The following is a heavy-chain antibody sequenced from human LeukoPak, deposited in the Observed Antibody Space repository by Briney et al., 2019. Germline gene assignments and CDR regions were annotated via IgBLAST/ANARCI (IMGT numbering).Heavy chain of an antibody. V-gene: IGHV3-23*01. CDR1: GFTFSTFA. CDR3: ARGSKYTSSWSRNKWFDP. Sequence: GGSLRLSCAASGFTFSTFAMSWVRQAPGKGLEWVSAISGSAGTTYYADSVKGRFTISRDNSKNTLYLQMNSLRAEDTAVYYCARGSKYTSSWSRNKWFDPWGQGTLVTVSS. J-gene: IGHJ5*02. D-gene: IGHD6-13*01. CDR2: ISGSAGTT.